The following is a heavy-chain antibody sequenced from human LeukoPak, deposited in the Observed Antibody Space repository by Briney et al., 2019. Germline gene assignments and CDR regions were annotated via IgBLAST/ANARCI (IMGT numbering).Heavy chain of an antibody. V-gene: IGHV4-31*03. CDR3: ARVSCSSTSCKRYYYYGMDV. CDR2: ISYSGST. Sequence: PSQTLSLTCTVSGGSISSGGSYWSWIRQHPGKGLEWIGYISYSGSTYYNPSPKSRVTISVDTSKNQFSLKLSSVTAADTAVYYCARVSCSSTSCKRYYYYGMDVWGKGTTVTVSS. D-gene: IGHD2-2*01. J-gene: IGHJ6*04. CDR1: GGSISSGGSY.